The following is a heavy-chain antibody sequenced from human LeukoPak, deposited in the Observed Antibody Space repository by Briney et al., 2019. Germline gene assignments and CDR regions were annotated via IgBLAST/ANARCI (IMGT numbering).Heavy chain of an antibody. CDR1: GFTFSTYW. J-gene: IGHJ5*02. V-gene: IGHV3-74*01. D-gene: IGHD3-22*01. Sequence: GGSLRLSCAASGFTFSTYWLNWVRQAPGKGLVWVSRINSDGSSTNYADSVKGRFTISRDNAKNTVYLQMNSLRAEDTAVYYCARDPSSGRNWFDPWGQGTLVTVSS. CDR3: ARDPSSGRNWFDP. CDR2: INSDGSST.